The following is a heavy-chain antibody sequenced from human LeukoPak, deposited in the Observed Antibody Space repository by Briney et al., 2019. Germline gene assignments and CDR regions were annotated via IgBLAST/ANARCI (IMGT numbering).Heavy chain of an antibody. CDR3: ARVISWATNLYGMDV. D-gene: IGHD2-15*01. Sequence: PSETLSLTCPVSGGSISSYYWSWIRQPPGKGLEWIGYIYYSGSTNYNPSLKSRVTISVDTSKNQFSLKLSSVTAADTAVYYCARVISWATNLYGMDVWGQGTTVTVSS. CDR1: GGSISSYY. CDR2: IYYSGST. J-gene: IGHJ6*02. V-gene: IGHV4-59*01.